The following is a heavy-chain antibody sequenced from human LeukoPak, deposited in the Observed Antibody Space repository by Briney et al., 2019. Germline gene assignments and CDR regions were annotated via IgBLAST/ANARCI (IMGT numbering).Heavy chain of an antibody. Sequence: PSETLSLTCTVSGGFISSNSAYWSWIRQPPGKALEWIGNIYYSGTTYYNPSFQSRVTMSVDTSNNQFSLKLTSVTAADTAVYFCARDLGNKQVDYYLYYGMDVWGRGTTVTVSS. D-gene: IGHD1-26*01. CDR3: ARDLGNKQVDYYLYYGMDV. J-gene: IGHJ6*02. V-gene: IGHV4-39*07. CDR1: GGFISSNSAY. CDR2: IYYSGTT.